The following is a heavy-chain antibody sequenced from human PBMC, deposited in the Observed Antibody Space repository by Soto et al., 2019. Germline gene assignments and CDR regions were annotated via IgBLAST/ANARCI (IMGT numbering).Heavy chain of an antibody. CDR3: ARCPGYSYGYN. D-gene: IGHD5-18*01. J-gene: IGHJ4*02. CDR2: INAGNGNT. Sequence: QVQLVQSGAEVKKHGASVKVSCKASGYTFTSYAMHWVRQAPGQRLEWMGWINAGNGNTKYAQKFQGRFTITRDTSERTAYMELSSLRSEDTAVYYCARCPGYSYGYNWGQGTLGTVSS. V-gene: IGHV1-3*01. CDR1: GYTFTSYA.